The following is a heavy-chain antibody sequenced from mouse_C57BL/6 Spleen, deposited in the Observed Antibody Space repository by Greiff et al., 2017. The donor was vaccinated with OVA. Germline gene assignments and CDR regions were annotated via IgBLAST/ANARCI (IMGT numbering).Heavy chain of an antibody. CDR3: ARDRHYGSSYWFAY. Sequence: EVHLVESGGGLVKPGGSLKLSCAASGFTFSSYAMSWVRQTPEKRLEWVATISDGGSYTYYPDNVKGRFTISRDNAKNNLYLQMSHLKSEDTAMYYCARDRHYGSSYWFAYWGQGTLVTVSA. CDR1: GFTFSSYA. CDR2: ISDGGSYT. D-gene: IGHD1-1*01. V-gene: IGHV5-4*01. J-gene: IGHJ3*01.